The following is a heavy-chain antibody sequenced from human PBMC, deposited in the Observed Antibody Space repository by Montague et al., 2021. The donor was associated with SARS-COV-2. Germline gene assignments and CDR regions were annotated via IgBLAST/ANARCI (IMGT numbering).Heavy chain of an antibody. CDR3: ARQDIQLRFDL. V-gene: IGHV4-39*01. J-gene: IGHJ2*01. CDR2: SRYGGAS. Sequence: SETLSLTCTVSSGSISNDIYYWGWIRQSPGKGPEWIGGSRYGGASYYNPSLKSRVTISIDTSKNQCSLKMTAVTAADTAVYFCARQDIQLRFDLWGRGTLVTVSS. D-gene: IGHD1-1*01. CDR1: SGSISNDIYY.